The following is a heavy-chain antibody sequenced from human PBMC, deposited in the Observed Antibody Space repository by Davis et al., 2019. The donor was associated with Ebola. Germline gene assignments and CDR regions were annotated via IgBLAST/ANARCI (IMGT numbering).Heavy chain of an antibody. Sequence: MPSETLSLTCTVPGGSISSSSYYWGWIRQPPGKGLEWIGSIYYSGSTYYNPSLKSRVTISVDTSKNQFSLKLSSVTAADTAVYYCARQPRAYRNWFDPWGQGTLVTVSS. CDR2: IYYSGST. CDR1: GGSISSSSYY. CDR3: ARQPRAYRNWFDP. D-gene: IGHD1-26*01. J-gene: IGHJ5*02. V-gene: IGHV4-39*01.